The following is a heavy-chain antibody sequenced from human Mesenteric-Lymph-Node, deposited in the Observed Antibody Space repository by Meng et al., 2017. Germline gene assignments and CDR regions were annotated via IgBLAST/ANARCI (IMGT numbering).Heavy chain of an antibody. Sequence: QVQLVQSGAGVKKPGSSVKGSCKASGGTFSSYAISWVRQAPGQGLEWMGGIIPIFGTANYAQKFQGRVTITADKSTSTAHMELSSLRSEDTAVYYCARVIGADSGSYLFDYWGQGTLVTVSS. CDR1: GGTFSSYA. V-gene: IGHV1-69*06. J-gene: IGHJ4*02. D-gene: IGHD1-26*01. CDR2: IIPIFGTA. CDR3: ARVIGADSGSYLFDY.